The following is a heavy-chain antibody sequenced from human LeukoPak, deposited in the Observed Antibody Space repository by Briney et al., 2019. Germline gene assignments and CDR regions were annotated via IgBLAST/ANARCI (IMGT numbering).Heavy chain of an antibody. CDR1: GYTFTGYY. CDR3: ARREYSYGYGMSR. Sequence: ASVKVSCKASGYTFTGYYMHWVRQAPGQGLESMGRINPNSGGTNYAQKFQGRVTMTRDTSISTAYMELSRLRSDDTAVYYCARREYSYGYGMSRWGQGTLVTVSS. V-gene: IGHV1-2*06. D-gene: IGHD5-18*01. J-gene: IGHJ4*02. CDR2: INPNSGGT.